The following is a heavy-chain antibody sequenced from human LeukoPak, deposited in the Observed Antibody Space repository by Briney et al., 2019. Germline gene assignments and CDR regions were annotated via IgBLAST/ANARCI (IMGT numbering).Heavy chain of an antibody. D-gene: IGHD3-22*01. V-gene: IGHV4-39*07. CDR3: ARNYDSSDVGAFDI. Sequence: SETLSLTCTVSGGSISSSSYYWGWIRQPPGKGLEWIGSIYYSGSTYYNPSLKSRVTISVDTSKNQFSLKLSSVTAADTAVYYCARNYDSSDVGAFDIWGQGTMVTVSS. CDR1: GGSISSSSYY. CDR2: IYYSGST. J-gene: IGHJ3*02.